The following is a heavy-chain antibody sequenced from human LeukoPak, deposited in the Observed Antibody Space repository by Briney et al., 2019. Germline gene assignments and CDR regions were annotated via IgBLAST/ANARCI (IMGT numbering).Heavy chain of an antibody. V-gene: IGHV4-39*07. D-gene: IGHD4-17*01. J-gene: IGHJ6*03. CDR2: IYYSGST. Sequence: SETLSLTCTVSGGSISSSGYYWGWIRQPPGKGLEWIGSIYYSGSTYYNPSLKSRVTISVDTSKNQFSLKLSSVTAADTAVYYCARGVDYGDYQSYYYYMDVWGKGTTVTVSS. CDR1: GGSISSSGYY. CDR3: ARGVDYGDYQSYYYYMDV.